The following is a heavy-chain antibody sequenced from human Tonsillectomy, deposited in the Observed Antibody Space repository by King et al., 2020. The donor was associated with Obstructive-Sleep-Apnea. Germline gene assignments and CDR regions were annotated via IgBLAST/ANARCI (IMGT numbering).Heavy chain of an antibody. CDR1: GFTFSTYD. CDR3: AGDSQNMIIFWGVVGDGYFDY. D-gene: IGHD3-16*02. CDR2: ISYDGRNK. J-gene: IGHJ4*02. Sequence: QLVQSGGGVVQPGRSLRLSCAASGFTFSTYDMHWVRQAPGKGLEWVAVISYDGRNKYYADSVKGRFTLSRDNSKNTLYLQMNSLRAEDTAVYYCAGDSQNMIIFWGVVGDGYFDYGGQGTLVTVSS. V-gene: IGHV3-30*04.